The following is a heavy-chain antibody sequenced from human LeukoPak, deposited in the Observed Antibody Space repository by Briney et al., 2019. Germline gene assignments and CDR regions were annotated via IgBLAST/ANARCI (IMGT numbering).Heavy chain of an antibody. CDR3: ARDLTGYYDSSGPL. Sequence: ASVKVSCKASGYIFSIYAMIWVRQAPGQGLEWMGIINPSGGSTSYAQKFQGRVTMTRDTSTSTVYMELSSLRSEDTAVYYCARDLTGYYDSSGPLWGQGTLVTVSS. CDR1: GYIFSIYA. V-gene: IGHV1-46*01. J-gene: IGHJ4*02. D-gene: IGHD3-22*01. CDR2: INPSGGST.